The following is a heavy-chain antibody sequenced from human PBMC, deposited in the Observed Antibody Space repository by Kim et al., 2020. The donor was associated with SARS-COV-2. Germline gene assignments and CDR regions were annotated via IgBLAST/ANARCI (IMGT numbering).Heavy chain of an antibody. CDR3: ARHQNSFGDYPFDP. V-gene: IGHV4-39*01. Sequence: SETLSLTCSVSSGSISSSNYYWGWVCQPPGKGLEWIGSIHYSGSTFYKPSLKSRVTISVDTSKNQLSLKVRYVTAADTAVYYCARHQNSFGDYPFDPWGQGTLVTVSS. D-gene: IGHD4-17*01. CDR2: IHYSGST. J-gene: IGHJ5*02. CDR1: SGSISSSNYY.